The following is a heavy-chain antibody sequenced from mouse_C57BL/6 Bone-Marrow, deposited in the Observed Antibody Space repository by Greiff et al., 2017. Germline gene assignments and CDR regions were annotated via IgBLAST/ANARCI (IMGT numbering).Heavy chain of an antibody. Sequence: DVKLVESGAELVRPGASVKLSCTASGFNIKDDYMHWVKQRPEQGLEWIGWIDPENGDTEYASKFQGKATITADTSSNTAYLQLSSLTSEDTAVYYCTYSLAWFAYWGQGTLVTVSA. V-gene: IGHV14-4*01. CDR2: IDPENGDT. J-gene: IGHJ3*01. CDR1: GFNIKDDY. D-gene: IGHD2-12*01. CDR3: TYSLAWFAY.